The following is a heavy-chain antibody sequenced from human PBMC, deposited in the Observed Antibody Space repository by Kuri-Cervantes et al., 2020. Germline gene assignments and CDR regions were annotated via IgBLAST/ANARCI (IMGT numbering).Heavy chain of an antibody. J-gene: IGHJ6*02. CDR3: ARMTYYYDSSVPYYYYGMDV. CDR1: GFTFSSYA. D-gene: IGHD3-22*01. CDR2: IKQDGSEK. Sequence: GESLKISCAASGFTFSSYAMHWVRQAPGKGLEWVANIKQDGSEKYYVDSVKGRFTISRDNAKNSLYLQMNSLRAEDTTVYYCARMTYYYDSSVPYYYYGMDVWGQGTTVTVSS. V-gene: IGHV3-7*01.